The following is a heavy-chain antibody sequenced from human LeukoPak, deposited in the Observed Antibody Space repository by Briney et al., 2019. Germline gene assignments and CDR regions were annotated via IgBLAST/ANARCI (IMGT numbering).Heavy chain of an antibody. V-gene: IGHV1-69*04. Sequence: SVTVSCKASGGTFSSYAISWVRQAPGQGLEWMGRIIPILGIANYAQKFQGRVTITADKSTSTAYMELSSLRSEDTAVYYCARAPGYCSGGSCYSFDYWGQGTLVTVSS. CDR3: ARAPGYCSGGSCYSFDY. J-gene: IGHJ4*02. D-gene: IGHD2-15*01. CDR1: GGTFSSYA. CDR2: IIPILGIA.